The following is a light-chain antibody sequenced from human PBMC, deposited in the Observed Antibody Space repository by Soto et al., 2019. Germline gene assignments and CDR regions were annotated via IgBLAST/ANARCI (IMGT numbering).Light chain of an antibody. V-gene: IGKV3-15*01. Sequence: EIVMTQSPATLSVSPGERSTLAFMASQSVSRKLAWYQQTRGQAPRLLIYGASTRATGVPARFSGSGSGTEFTLTISNLQSEDFAVYHCQQYDKWPRTFGQGTKVDIK. CDR3: QQYDKWPRT. J-gene: IGKJ1*01. CDR1: QSVSRK. CDR2: GAS.